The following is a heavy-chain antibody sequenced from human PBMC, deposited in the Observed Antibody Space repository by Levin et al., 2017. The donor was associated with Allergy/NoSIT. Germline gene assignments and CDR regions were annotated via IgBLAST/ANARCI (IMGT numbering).Heavy chain of an antibody. CDR3: ARRDDYSLDY. V-gene: IGHV3-11*01. Sequence: KSGGSLRLSCAASGFTFSDYYMSWIRQASGKGLEWLSYISGGGSTIYFADSVKGRFTISRDNAKNSLYLQMSSLRAEDTAVYYCARRDDYSLDYWGQGTLVTVSS. J-gene: IGHJ4*02. CDR2: ISGGGSTI. D-gene: IGHD4-11*01. CDR1: GFTFSDYY.